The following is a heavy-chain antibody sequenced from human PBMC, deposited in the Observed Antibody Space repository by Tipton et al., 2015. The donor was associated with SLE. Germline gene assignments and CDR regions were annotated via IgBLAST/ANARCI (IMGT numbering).Heavy chain of an antibody. CDR3: ARVGGDSWYFDL. D-gene: IGHD2-21*02. Sequence: SLRLSCAASGFNFDDYAMHWVRQAPGKGLEWVSGINWNGGSTGYADSVKGRFTISRDNAKNSLYLQMNSLRAEDTAVYYCARVGGDSWYFDLWGRGTLVTVSS. V-gene: IGHV3-20*04. J-gene: IGHJ2*01. CDR1: GFNFDDYA. CDR2: INWNGGST.